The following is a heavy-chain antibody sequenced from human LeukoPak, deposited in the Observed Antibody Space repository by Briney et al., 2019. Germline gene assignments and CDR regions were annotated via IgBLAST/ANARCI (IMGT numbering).Heavy chain of an antibody. Sequence: SETLSLTCTVSGYSISSGYYWRWIRQPPGKGLEWIASIYHSGTTYYNPSLKSRVTISVDTSKNQFYLKLSSMTAADTAVYYCASGLRYFDLYYWGQGTLVTVSS. D-gene: IGHD3-9*01. J-gene: IGHJ4*02. V-gene: IGHV4-38-2*02. CDR1: GYSISSGYY. CDR3: ASGLRYFDLYY. CDR2: IYHSGTT.